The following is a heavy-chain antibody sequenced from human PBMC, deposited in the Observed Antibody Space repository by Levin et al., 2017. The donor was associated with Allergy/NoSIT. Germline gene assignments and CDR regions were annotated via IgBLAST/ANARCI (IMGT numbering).Heavy chain of an antibody. J-gene: IGHJ4*02. CDR3: ARDQVSPDY. V-gene: IGHV3-33*01. CDR1: GFSFSSYG. CDR2: IWYDGSNK. Sequence: GGSLRLSCAASGFSFSSYGMHWVRQAPGKGLDWVAVIWYDGSNKYYADSVKGRFTISRDNSQNTLYLQMNSLRAEDTAVYYCARDQVSPDYWGQGTLVTVSA. D-gene: IGHD1-14*01.